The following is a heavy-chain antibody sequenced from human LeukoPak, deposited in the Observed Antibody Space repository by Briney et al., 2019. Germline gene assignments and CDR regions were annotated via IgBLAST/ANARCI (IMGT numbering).Heavy chain of an antibody. CDR2: INSDGSST. D-gene: IGHD5-24*01. CDR3: ARDRTRDGYNLADY. J-gene: IGHJ4*02. CDR1: GXTFSSYW. Sequence: GGSLRLSCAASGXTFSSYWMHWVRQAPGKGLVWFSRINSDGSSTYYAGSVKGRFTISRDNAKNTLYLQMNSLRAEDTAVYYCARDRTRDGYNLADYWGQGTLVTVSS. V-gene: IGHV3-74*01.